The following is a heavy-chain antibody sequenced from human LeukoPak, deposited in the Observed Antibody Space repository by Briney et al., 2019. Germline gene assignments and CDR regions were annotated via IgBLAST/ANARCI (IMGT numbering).Heavy chain of an antibody. D-gene: IGHD6-13*01. V-gene: IGHV3-23*01. J-gene: IGHJ4*02. CDR2: VSVSGDIT. CDR3: AKVVAAAGQFDY. Sequence: PGGSLRLSCAASGFTFRTYAMSWVRQAPGKGLEWVSHVSVSGDITYCADSVKGRFTISRDNSENTLDLQMNSLRVEDTAIYYCAKVVAAAGQFDYWGQGTLVTVSS. CDR1: GFTFRTYA.